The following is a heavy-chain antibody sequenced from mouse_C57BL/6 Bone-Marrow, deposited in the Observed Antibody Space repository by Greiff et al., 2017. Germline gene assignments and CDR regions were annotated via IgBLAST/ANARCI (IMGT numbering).Heavy chain of an antibody. D-gene: IGHD1-1*01. J-gene: IGHJ2*01. CDR2: INPNNGGT. CDR3: ARDYYGSSWYFDY. CDR1: GYTFTDYY. Sequence: EVQLQQSGPELVKPGASVKISCKASGYTFTDYYMNWVKQSHGKSLEWIGDINPNNGGTSYNQKLKGKATLTVDKSSSTAYMELRSLTSEESAVYYCARDYYGSSWYFDYWGQGTILTVSS. V-gene: IGHV1-26*01.